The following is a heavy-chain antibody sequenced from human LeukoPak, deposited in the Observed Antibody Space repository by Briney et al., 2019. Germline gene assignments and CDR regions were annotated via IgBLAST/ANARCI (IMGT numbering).Heavy chain of an antibody. Sequence: GGSLRLSCAASGFTFSSFWMAWVRQAPGKGLEWVANIKQDGSLQYYGASVKGRFTISRDNAKNSLYPQMNSLRAEDTALYYCATSYDSSGCDWGQGTLVTVSS. CDR3: ATSYDSSGCD. V-gene: IGHV3-7*01. CDR1: GFTFSSFW. D-gene: IGHD3-22*01. CDR2: IKQDGSLQ. J-gene: IGHJ4*02.